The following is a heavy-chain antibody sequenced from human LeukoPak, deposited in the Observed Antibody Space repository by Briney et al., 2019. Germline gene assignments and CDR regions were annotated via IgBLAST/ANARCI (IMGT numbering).Heavy chain of an antibody. Sequence: ASVKVSCKASGYTFTSYAMHWVRQAPGQRLEWMGWINAGNGNTKYSQKFQGRVTITRDTSASTAYMELSSLRSEETAVYYCARDDVVVVAATYYFDYWGQGTLVTVSS. CDR2: INAGNGNT. D-gene: IGHD2-15*01. V-gene: IGHV1-3*01. CDR1: GYTFTSYA. CDR3: ARDDVVVVAATYYFDY. J-gene: IGHJ4*02.